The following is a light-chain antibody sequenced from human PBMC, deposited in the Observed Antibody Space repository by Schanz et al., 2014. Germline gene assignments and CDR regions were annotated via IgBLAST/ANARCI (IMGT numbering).Light chain of an antibody. CDR1: QSVSSN. V-gene: IGKV3-15*01. J-gene: IGKJ2*01. CDR3: QHYNNWPPYT. CDR2: GAS. Sequence: EILMTQSPATLSVSPGVRASLSCRASQSVSSNLAWYQQKPGQAPRLLIYGASTRATAIPARFSGSGSGTEFTLTISSLQSEDFAVYYCQHYNNWPPYTFGQGTKLEIK.